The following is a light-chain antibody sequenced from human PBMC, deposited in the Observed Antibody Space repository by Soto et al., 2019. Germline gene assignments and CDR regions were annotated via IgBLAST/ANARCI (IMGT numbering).Light chain of an antibody. V-gene: IGKV1-13*02. CDR2: HAS. CDR3: QQFNTYPT. Sequence: AIQLTQSPSSLSASVGDRVTITCRASQGISSALAWYQQKPGKAPKLLISHASSLASGVPSRFSGSGSGTDFTLTISSLQPEDFATYHCQQFNTYPTFGGGTKVEIK. CDR1: QGISSA. J-gene: IGKJ4*01.